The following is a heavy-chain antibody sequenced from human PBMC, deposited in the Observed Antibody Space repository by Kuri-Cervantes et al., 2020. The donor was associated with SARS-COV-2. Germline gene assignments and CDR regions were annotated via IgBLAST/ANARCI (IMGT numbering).Heavy chain of an antibody. D-gene: IGHD3-22*01. CDR2: IIPILGIA. CDR3: ARTYYDSSGYPSPFDY. CDR1: GGTFSSYA. V-gene: IGHV1-69*04. Sequence: SVKVSCKASGGTFSSYAISWVRQAPGQGLEWMGRIIPILGIANYAQKFQGRVTITADKSTSTAYMELSSLRSEDTAVYYCARTYYDSSGYPSPFDYWGQGTLVTVSS. J-gene: IGHJ4*02.